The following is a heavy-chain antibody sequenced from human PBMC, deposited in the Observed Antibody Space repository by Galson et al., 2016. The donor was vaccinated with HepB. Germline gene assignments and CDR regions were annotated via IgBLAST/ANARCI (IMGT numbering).Heavy chain of an antibody. CDR2: ISDDGSNK. Sequence: SLRLSCAASGFSFSFYVIHWVRQAPGEGLEWVAVISDDGSNKYYADSVRGRFTISRDNPKNTLYLQMNSLRAEDTAVYYCAREDSSSFWSPDYYYGMDVWGQGTTVTVPS. CDR1: GFSFSFYV. D-gene: IGHD3-22*01. J-gene: IGHJ6*02. V-gene: IGHV3-30*03. CDR3: AREDSSSFWSPDYYYGMDV.